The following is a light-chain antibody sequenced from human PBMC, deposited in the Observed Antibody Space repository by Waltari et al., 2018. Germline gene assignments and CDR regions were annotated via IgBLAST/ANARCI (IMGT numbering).Light chain of an antibody. Sequence: QSALTQPPSASGSPGQSVTIPCTGTSSDIGGNNYVSWYQHHPGKAPRLMIYEVNTRPSGVPDRVSGSKSGNTASLTVSGLQAEDEADYYCCSSAGRNNLRVFGGGTKLTVL. J-gene: IGLJ3*02. V-gene: IGLV2-8*01. CDR3: CSSAGRNNLRV. CDR2: EVN. CDR1: SSDIGGNNY.